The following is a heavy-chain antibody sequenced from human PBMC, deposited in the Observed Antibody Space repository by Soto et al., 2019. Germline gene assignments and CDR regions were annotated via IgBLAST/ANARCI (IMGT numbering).Heavy chain of an antibody. CDR3: ARGPGDYVWGSYRYWKNFDY. D-gene: IGHD3-16*02. CDR1: GGSFSGYY. Sequence: SETLSLTCAVYGGSFSGYYWSWIRQPPGKGLEWIGEINHSGSTNYNPSLKSRVTISVDTSKNQFSLKLSSVTAADTAVYYCARGPGDYVWGSYRYWKNFDYWGQGTLVTVSS. CDR2: INHSGST. J-gene: IGHJ4*02. V-gene: IGHV4-34*01.